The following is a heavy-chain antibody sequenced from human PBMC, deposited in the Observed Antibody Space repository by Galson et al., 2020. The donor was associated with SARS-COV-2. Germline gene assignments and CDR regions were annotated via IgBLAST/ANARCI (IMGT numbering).Heavy chain of an antibody. J-gene: IGHJ5*02. D-gene: IGHD2-2*03. CDR1: GGSISRSDYY. V-gene: IGHV4-39*07. CDR3: ARDPIQSSDGYCTSTSCRNWFDP. CDR2: IYYTGRT. Sequence: SETLSLTYTVSGGSISRSDYYWGWIRQPPGRGLEWIGSIYYTGRTYYNPSLKNRVTISVDTSKNQFSLKLNSVTAADTAVYYCARDPIQSSDGYCTSTSCRNWFDPWGQGTLVTVSS.